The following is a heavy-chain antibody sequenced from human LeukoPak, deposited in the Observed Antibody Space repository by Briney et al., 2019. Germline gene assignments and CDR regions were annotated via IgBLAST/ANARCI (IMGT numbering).Heavy chain of an antibody. J-gene: IGHJ4*02. CDR3: ARHSLIETTPFDY. CDR2: INPSSGNT. Sequence: ASVKVSCKASGYTFISYYIHWVRQAPGQGLEWMGLINPSSGNTPYAQQFQGRVTMTRDTSTSTVYMELSSLRSEDTAVYYCARHSLIETTPFDYWGQGTLVTVPS. V-gene: IGHV1-46*01. CDR1: GYTFISYY. D-gene: IGHD1-20*01.